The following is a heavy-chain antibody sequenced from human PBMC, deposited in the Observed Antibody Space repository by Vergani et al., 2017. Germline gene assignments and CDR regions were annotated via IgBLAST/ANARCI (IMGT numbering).Heavy chain of an antibody. CDR1: GFTFSSYA. Sequence: EVQLLESGGGLVQPGGSLRLSCAASGFTFSSYAMSWVRQAPGKGLEWVSAISGSGGSTYYADSVKGRFTISRDNSKNTLCLQMNSLRAEDTAVYYCAKGTNYGSGSLDYWGQGTLVTVSS. V-gene: IGHV3-23*01. CDR2: ISGSGGST. CDR3: AKGTNYGSGSLDY. D-gene: IGHD3-10*01. J-gene: IGHJ4*02.